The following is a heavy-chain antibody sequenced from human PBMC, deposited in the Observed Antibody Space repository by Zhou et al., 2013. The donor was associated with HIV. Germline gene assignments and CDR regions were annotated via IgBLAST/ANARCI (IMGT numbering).Heavy chain of an antibody. CDR1: GYTLTDFG. CDR3: ARALSTRWIGGGFYYMDV. J-gene: IGHJ6*03. D-gene: IGHD6-19*01. Sequence: VQLVQSGAEVKKPGSSVKVSCKASGYTLTDFGISWVRQAPGQGLEWMGWISSYRGHTDYAQKLQGRVSVTTDTSTNTAYMELRSLRSDDTAVYYCARALSTRWIGGGFYYMDVWGKGTTVAVS. V-gene: IGHV1-18*01. CDR2: ISSYRGHT.